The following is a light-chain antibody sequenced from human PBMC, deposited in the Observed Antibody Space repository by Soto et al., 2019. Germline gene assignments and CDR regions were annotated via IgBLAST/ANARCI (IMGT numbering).Light chain of an antibody. V-gene: IGKV1-9*01. Sequence: DIQLTQSPSFLSASVGDRVTITCRASQGITGYLAWYQQKPGKAPKLLIYPASTLQIGVPSRFSGSGSGTEFTITISSLQPEDFATYYCQQLNSYPFTFGPGTKVDIK. CDR1: QGITGY. CDR2: PAS. CDR3: QQLNSYPFT. J-gene: IGKJ3*01.